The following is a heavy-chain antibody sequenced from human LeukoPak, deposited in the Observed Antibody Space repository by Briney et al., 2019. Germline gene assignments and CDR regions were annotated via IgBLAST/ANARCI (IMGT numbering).Heavy chain of an antibody. CDR3: ARGLTVSTRGNWFDP. Sequence: SETLSLTCSVSGGSISSSGYSWGWIRQPPGKGLEWIGIISYRGSTYYNPSLKSRVTISEDTSKNQFSLKLSSVTAADTAVYYCARGLTVSTRGNWFDPWGQGTLVTVSS. J-gene: IGHJ5*02. CDR1: GGSISSSGYS. V-gene: IGHV4-39*07. CDR2: ISYRGST. D-gene: IGHD5/OR15-5a*01.